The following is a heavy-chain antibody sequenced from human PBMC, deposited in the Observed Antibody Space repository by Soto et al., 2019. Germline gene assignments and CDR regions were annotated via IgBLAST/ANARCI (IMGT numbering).Heavy chain of an antibody. V-gene: IGHV5-51*01. Sequence: GESLKISCKGSGYSFTRYWIGWVRQMPGKGLEWVGIIYPGDLDTRYSPSFRGQVTISADRSTSTAYLQWNSLKASDTAIYYCVRDALRGGSYYNGMEVWGQGTTVTVSS. CDR2: IYPGDLDT. CDR1: GYSFTRYW. D-gene: IGHD6-25*01. CDR3: VRDALRGGSYYNGMEV. J-gene: IGHJ6*02.